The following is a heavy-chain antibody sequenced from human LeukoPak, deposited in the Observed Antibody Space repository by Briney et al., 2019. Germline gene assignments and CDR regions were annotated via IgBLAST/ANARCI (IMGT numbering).Heavy chain of an antibody. D-gene: IGHD6-19*01. CDR2: ISSSSSYI. Sequence: GGSLRLSCAASGFTFSSYSMNWVRQAPGKGLEWVSSISSSSSYIYYADSVKGRFTISRDNAKNSLYLQMNSLRAEDTAVYYCARGPGVGIAVAGDAFDIWGQGTMVTVSS. CDR3: ARGPGVGIAVAGDAFDI. CDR1: GFTFSSYS. J-gene: IGHJ3*02. V-gene: IGHV3-21*01.